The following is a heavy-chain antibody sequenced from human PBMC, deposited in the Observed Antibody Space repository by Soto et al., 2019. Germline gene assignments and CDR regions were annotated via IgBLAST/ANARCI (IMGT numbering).Heavy chain of an antibody. J-gene: IGHJ6*02. D-gene: IGHD3-10*01. CDR3: ARQLGSGIRPQAYYYYGMDV. CDR1: GYSFTSYW. Sequence: GESLKISCKGSGYSFTSYWIDWVRQMPGKGLEWMGIIYPGDSDTRYSPSFQGQVTISADKSISTAYLQWSSLKASDTAMYYCARQLGSGIRPQAYYYYGMDVWGPGTTLTVSS. V-gene: IGHV5-51*01. CDR2: IYPGDSDT.